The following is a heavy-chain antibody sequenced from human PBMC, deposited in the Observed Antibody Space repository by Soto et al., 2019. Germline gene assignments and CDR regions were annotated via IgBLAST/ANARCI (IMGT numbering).Heavy chain of an antibody. V-gene: IGHV3-7*01. CDR2: IKQDVGEK. D-gene: IGHD4-17*01. J-gene: IGHJ4*02. CDR1: GLTSSSYW. Sequence: PGGSLKLSCAASGLTSSSYWMSWVRQAPGKGLEWVANIKQDVGEKYYVDSVKGRFTISRDNAKNSLYLQMNSLRAEDTAVYYCARLSTHYFDYWGQGTLVTVSS. CDR3: ARLSTHYFDY.